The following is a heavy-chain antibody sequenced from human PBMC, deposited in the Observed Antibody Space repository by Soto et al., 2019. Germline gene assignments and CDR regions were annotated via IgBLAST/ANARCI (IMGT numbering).Heavy chain of an antibody. CDR3: ERDGTFRGSAHLDY. D-gene: IGHD1-1*01. CDR1: GGTFNTYG. CDR2: IIPIFGTA. V-gene: IGHV1-69*06. Sequence: QVQLEQSGAEVKKPGSSVKVSCKASGGTFNTYGINWVRQAPGQGLEWMGGIIPIFGTANYAQKFQGRVTITADKSKGTAYMDLSSLRSESTAVSDCERDGTFRGSAHLDYWGQGTPVTVSS. J-gene: IGHJ4*02.